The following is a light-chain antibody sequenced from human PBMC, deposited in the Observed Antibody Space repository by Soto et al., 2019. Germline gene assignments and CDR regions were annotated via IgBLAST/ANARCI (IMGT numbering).Light chain of an antibody. J-gene: IGLJ1*01. Sequence: QSALTQPASVSGSPGQSITIPCSGSSSTVGSYDLVSWYQHLPGKAPRLMIYEDSKRPSGVSDRFSGCKSGNTASLTISGLREEDEADYYCSSYAGRSSYVFGTGTKLTVL. CDR2: EDS. CDR3: SSYAGRSSYV. V-gene: IGLV2-23*01. CDR1: SSTVGSYDL.